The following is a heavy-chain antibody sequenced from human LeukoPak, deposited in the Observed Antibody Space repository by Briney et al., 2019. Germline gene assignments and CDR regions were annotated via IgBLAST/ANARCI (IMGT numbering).Heavy chain of an antibody. CDR3: ARDYYDSSGYYYVSAFDI. CDR2: ISSSSSYI. V-gene: IGHV3-21*01. J-gene: IGHJ3*02. D-gene: IGHD3-22*01. CDR1: GFTFSSYS. Sequence: GGSLRLSCAASGFTFSSYSMNWVRQAPGRGLEWVSSISSSSSYIYYADSVKGRFTISRDNAKNSLYLQMNSLRAEDTAVYYCARDYYDSSGYYYVSAFDIWGQGTMVTVSS.